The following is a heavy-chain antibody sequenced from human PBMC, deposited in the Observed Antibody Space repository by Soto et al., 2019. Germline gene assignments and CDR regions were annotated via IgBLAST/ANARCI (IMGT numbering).Heavy chain of an antibody. CDR2: VYPGDSDT. V-gene: IGHV5-51*01. CDR1: GYSFTTCW. J-gene: IGHJ6*02. D-gene: IGHD6-13*01. Sequence: GESLKISCKGSGYSFTTCWIAWVRQMPGKGLDWMGIVYPGDSDTRYSPSFLGQVIISADKSINTAYLQWSSLKASDTAVYYCAKDNEGYMVYPYYYYGMDVWGQGTTVTVSS. CDR3: AKDNEGYMVYPYYYYGMDV.